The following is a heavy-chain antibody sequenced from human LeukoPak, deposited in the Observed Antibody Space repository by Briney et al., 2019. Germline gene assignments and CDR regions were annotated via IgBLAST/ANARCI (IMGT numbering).Heavy chain of an antibody. D-gene: IGHD5-12*01. CDR1: GYTFTGYY. J-gene: IGHJ4*02. CDR2: INPNSGGT. V-gene: IGHV1-2*02. Sequence: ASVKVSCKASGYTFTGYYMHRVRQAPGQGLEWMGWINPNSGGTNYAQKFQGRVTMTRDTSISTAYMELSRLRSDDTAVYYCARDGGGSGYDFDYWGQGTLVTVSS. CDR3: ARDGGGSGYDFDY.